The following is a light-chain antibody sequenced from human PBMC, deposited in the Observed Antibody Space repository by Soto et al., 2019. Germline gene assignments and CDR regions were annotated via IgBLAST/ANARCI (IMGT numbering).Light chain of an antibody. CDR2: EVN. CDR1: SGDVGTYNL. J-gene: IGLJ2*01. Sequence: QSALTQPASVSGSPGQSITISCTGSSGDVGTYNLVSWYQQHPDKAPKLIIYEVNKRPSGVSDRFSGSESGNAASLTISGLQAEDEADYCCSKERDNLLVVFGGGTKVTVL. V-gene: IGLV2-23*02. CDR3: SKERDNLLVV.